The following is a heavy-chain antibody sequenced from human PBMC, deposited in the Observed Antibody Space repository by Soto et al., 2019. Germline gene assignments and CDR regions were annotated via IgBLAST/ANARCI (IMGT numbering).Heavy chain of an antibody. J-gene: IGHJ4*02. CDR3: ARDRDGSQTLFDY. CDR1: GFTFRNYA. V-gene: IGHV3-33*01. Sequence: VRLVESGGGVVQPGRSLRLSCVASGFTFRNYAIHWVRQAPGKGLEWVAVIWDDGIKKYYADSVQGRFTISRDDSKNTLHLQMNSLRPEDTALYYCARDRDGSQTLFDYWGQGTLVTVSS. CDR2: IWDDGIKK. D-gene: IGHD3-10*01.